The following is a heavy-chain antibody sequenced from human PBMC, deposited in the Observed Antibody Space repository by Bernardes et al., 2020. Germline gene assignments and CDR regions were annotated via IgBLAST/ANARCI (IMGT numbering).Heavy chain of an antibody. D-gene: IGHD1-26*01. CDR1: GYSFTSYW. J-gene: IGHJ5*02. V-gene: IGHV5-10-1*01. CDR2: IDPSDSYT. CDR3: ARLVSTSGSYSWWFDP. Sequence: GESLKISCKGSGYSFTSYWISWVRQMPGKGLEWMGRIDPSDSYTNYSPSFQGHVTISADKSISTAYLQWSSLKASDTAMYYCARLVSTSGSYSWWFDPWGQGTLVTVSS.